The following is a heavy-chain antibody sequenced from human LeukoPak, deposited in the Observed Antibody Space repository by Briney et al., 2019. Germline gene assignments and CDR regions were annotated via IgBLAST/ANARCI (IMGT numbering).Heavy chain of an antibody. CDR1: GVSINTYY. CDR3: AAGPWELDF. CDR2: IYNGGNN. V-gene: IGHV4-4*09. J-gene: IGHJ4*02. Sequence: SETLSLPCTVSGVSINTYYARWIRQAPGKGLEFIGFIYNGGNNNYNPSLKSRATIPVDTSNNQFSLRLTSGTAADTAMYYCAAGPWELDFWGQGTLVTVSS. D-gene: IGHD1-26*01.